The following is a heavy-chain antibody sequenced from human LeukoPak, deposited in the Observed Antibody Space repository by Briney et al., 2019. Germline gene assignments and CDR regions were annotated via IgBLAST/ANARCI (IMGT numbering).Heavy chain of an antibody. CDR2: ISYDGSNK. CDR3: ARDQLRLSYFDY. Sequence: GGSLRLSCAASGFTFSSYAVHWVRQAPGKGLEWVAVISYDGSNKYYADSVKGRFTISRDNSKNTLYLQMNSLRAEDTAVYYCARDQLRLSYFDYWGQGTLVTVSS. V-gene: IGHV3-30-3*01. D-gene: IGHD2/OR15-2a*01. CDR1: GFTFSSYA. J-gene: IGHJ4*02.